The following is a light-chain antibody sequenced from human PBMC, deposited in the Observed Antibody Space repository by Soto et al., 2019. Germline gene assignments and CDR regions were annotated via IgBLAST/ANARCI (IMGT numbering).Light chain of an antibody. J-gene: IGLJ1*01. Sequence: ALTQPASVSGSPGRSVTISCTGTSKNVGGYNYVSWYQQHPGEAPKLMIYDVSERPSGVSGRFTASKSGNTASLTISGLQAEDEADYYCCSYAGTYTYLFGTGTKVTVL. CDR3: CSYAGTYTYL. CDR1: SKNVGGYNY. CDR2: DVS. V-gene: IGLV2-11*01.